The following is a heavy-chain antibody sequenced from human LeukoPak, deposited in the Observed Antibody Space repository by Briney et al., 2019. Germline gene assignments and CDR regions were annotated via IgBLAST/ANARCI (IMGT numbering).Heavy chain of an antibody. D-gene: IGHD3-9*01. Sequence: GGSLRLSCAASGFTFSSYAITWVRQAPGKGLEWVSAISGSGGSTYYADSVRGRFTISRDNSKNTLYLQMNSLRAEDTAVYYCAKSGFDYSYYYFDYWGQGTLVTVSS. CDR1: GFTFSSYA. V-gene: IGHV3-23*01. CDR3: AKSGFDYSYYYFDY. J-gene: IGHJ4*02. CDR2: ISGSGGST.